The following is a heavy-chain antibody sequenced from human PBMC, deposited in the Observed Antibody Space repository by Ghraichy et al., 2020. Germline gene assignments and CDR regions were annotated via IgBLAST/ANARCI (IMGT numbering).Heavy chain of an antibody. J-gene: IGHJ6*02. V-gene: IGHV6-1*01. CDR3: ARHRMVRGEDGMDV. CDR2: TYYRSKWYN. Sequence: SQTLSLTCAVSGDSVSSNSAAWNWIRQSPSRGLEWLGRTYYRSKWYNDYAISVKSRISINPDTSKNQFSLQLNSVTPEDTAVYYCARHRMVRGEDGMDVWGQGTTVTVSS. CDR1: GDSVSSNSAA. D-gene: IGHD3-10*01.